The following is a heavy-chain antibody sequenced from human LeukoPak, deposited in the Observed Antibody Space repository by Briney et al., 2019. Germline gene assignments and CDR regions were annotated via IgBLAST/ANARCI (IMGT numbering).Heavy chain of an antibody. D-gene: IGHD3-22*01. V-gene: IGHV5-51*01. CDR1: GYSFTSYW. Sequence: GESLKISCKGSGYSFTSYWIGWVRQMPGKGLEWKGIIYPGDSDTRYSPSFQGQVTISADKSISTAYLQWSSLKASDTAMYYCASSSGSHYDAFDIWGQGTMVTVSS. CDR3: ASSSGSHYDAFDI. J-gene: IGHJ3*02. CDR2: IYPGDSDT.